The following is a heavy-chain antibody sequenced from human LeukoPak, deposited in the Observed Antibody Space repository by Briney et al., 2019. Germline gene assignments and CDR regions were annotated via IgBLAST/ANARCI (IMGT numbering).Heavy chain of an antibody. Sequence: PSETLSLTCTVSGGSMNSYYWSWIRQSPGNGLEWIGYVYYTGNTNYNPSLKGRGTISLDTSNSHFSLKLTSATAADTAIYYCARGRRDDSNYRPFEYWGQGILVTVSS. V-gene: IGHV4-59*01. J-gene: IGHJ4*02. CDR3: ARGRRDDSNYRPFEY. CDR1: GGSMNSYY. D-gene: IGHD5-24*01. CDR2: VYYTGNT.